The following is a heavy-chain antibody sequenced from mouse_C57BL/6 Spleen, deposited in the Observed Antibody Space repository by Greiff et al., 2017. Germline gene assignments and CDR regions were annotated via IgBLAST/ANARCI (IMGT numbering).Heavy chain of an antibody. J-gene: IGHJ2*01. Sequence: QVQLKESGPELVKPGASVKISCKASGYAFSSSWMNWVKQRPGKGLEWIGRIYPGDGDTNYNGKFKGKATLTADKSSSTAYMQLSSLTSEDSAVYFCARSRGGDCDYWGQGTTLTVSS. CDR3: ARSRGGDCDY. CDR2: IYPGDGDT. V-gene: IGHV1-82*01. CDR1: GYAFSSSW.